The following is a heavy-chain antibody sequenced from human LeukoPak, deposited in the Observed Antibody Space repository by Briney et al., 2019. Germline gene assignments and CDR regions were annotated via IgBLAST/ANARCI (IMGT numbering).Heavy chain of an antibody. D-gene: IGHD4-17*01. V-gene: IGHV3-7*03. CDR1: GFTFSSYG. J-gene: IGHJ5*02. CDR3: AKGDHGDYRNRFDP. Sequence: GGSLRLSCAASGFTFSSYGMSWVRQAPGKGLEWVANIKQDGSEKYYVDSVKGRFTISRDNAKNSLYLQMNSLRAEDTAVYYCAKGDHGDYRNRFDPWGQGTLVTVSS. CDR2: IKQDGSEK.